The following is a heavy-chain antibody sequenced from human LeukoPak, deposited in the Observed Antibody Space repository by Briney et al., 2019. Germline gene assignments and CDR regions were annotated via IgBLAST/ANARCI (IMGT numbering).Heavy chain of an antibody. J-gene: IGHJ4*02. V-gene: IGHV1-18*01. Sequence: ASVTVSCETSGYTFSSYSFSWVRQAPGQGLAWMGWISTFNGDTDYAQKFQGRVTMTTDASTRTAYMELRNLTSDDTAVYFCARVPFPGYYFDSWGQGTLVTVSS. CDR1: GYTFSSYS. CDR2: ISTFNGDT. CDR3: ARVPFPGYYFDS. D-gene: IGHD2-2*01.